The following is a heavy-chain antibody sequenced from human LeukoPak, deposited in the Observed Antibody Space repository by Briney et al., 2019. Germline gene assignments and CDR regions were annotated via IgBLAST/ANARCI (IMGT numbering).Heavy chain of an antibody. V-gene: IGHV1-69*05. CDR3: ARGGVGQLLFWFDP. Sequence: GSSVKVSCKASGGTFSSYAISWVRQAPGQGLEWMGGIIPIFGTANYAQKFQGRVTITTDESTSTAYMELSSLRSEDTAVYYCARGGVGQLLFWFDPWGQGTLVTVSS. CDR1: GGTFSSYA. J-gene: IGHJ5*02. D-gene: IGHD2-2*01. CDR2: IIPIFGTA.